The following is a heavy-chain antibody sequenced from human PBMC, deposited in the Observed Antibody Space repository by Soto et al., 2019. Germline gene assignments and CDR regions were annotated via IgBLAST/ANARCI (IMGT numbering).Heavy chain of an antibody. Sequence: QVQLVESGGGVVQPGRSLRLSCAASGFTFSSYGMHWVRQAPGKGLEGVAVISYDGSNKYYADSVKGRFTISRDNSKNTLYLQMNSLRAEDTAVYYGAKPLLGEVIYYWGQGTLVTVSS. J-gene: IGHJ4*02. CDR3: AKPLLGEVIYY. CDR1: GFTFSSYG. CDR2: ISYDGSNK. V-gene: IGHV3-30*18. D-gene: IGHD3-16*01.